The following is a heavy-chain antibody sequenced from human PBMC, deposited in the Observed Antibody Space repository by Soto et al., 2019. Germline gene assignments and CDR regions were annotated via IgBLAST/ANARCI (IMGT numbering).Heavy chain of an antibody. J-gene: IGHJ3*01. CDR2: IYYNGDT. CDR1: GGSVSSGNYF. D-gene: IGHD1-20*01. CDR3: ARRLIVNWNQGHAFHV. V-gene: IGHV4-39*01. Sequence: QLQLQESGPGLVKPAETLSLKCAVSGGSVSSGNYFWGWIRQPPGKGLEWIGNIYYNGDTYYSPSSTTRLTMPVDTVQNQFSLRLTSVADAETAVYYRARRLIVNWNQGHAFHVWGQGTLVTVSS.